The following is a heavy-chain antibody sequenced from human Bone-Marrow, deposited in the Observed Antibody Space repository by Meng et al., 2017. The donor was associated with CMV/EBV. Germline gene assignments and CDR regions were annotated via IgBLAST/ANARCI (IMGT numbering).Heavy chain of an antibody. D-gene: IGHD3-22*01. CDR1: GFTFSDYY. CDR2: ISSSGSTI. Sequence: GASLKISCAASGFTFSDYYMSWIRQAPGKGLEWVSYISSSGSTIYYADSVKGRFTISRDNSKNTLYLQMNSLRAEDTAVYYCARDEYDSSGYYPYYFDDWGQGTLVTVSS. J-gene: IGHJ4*02. CDR3: ARDEYDSSGYYPYYFDD. V-gene: IGHV3-11*04.